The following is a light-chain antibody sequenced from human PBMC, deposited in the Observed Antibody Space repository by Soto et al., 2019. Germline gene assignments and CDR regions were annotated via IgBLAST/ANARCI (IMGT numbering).Light chain of an antibody. CDR1: QSLLHTNGFSY. CDR2: EVS. V-gene: IGKV2D-29*02. Sequence: VMSQSPLSLPVTPGEPASISCRSSQSLLHTNGFSYLDCYLQKPGQSPQLLLYEVSNRFSGVPDRFSGSGSGTDFTPKISRVEAEDVGVYYCMQSIQLHRTFGQGTKVDIK. CDR3: MQSIQLHRT. J-gene: IGKJ1*01.